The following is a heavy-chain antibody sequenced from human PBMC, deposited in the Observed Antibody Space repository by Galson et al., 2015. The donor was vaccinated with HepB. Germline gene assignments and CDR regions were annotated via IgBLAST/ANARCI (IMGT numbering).Heavy chain of an antibody. CDR1: GGTFSSYA. V-gene: IGHV1-69*13. CDR3: ATARRFYYYYYMDV. CDR2: IIPIFGTA. J-gene: IGHJ6*03. Sequence: SVKVSCKASGGTFSSYAISWVRQAPGQGLEWMGGIIPIFGTANYAQKFQGRVTITADEPTSTAYMELSSLRSEDTAVYYCATARRFYYYYYMDVWGKGTTVTVSS. D-gene: IGHD6-6*01.